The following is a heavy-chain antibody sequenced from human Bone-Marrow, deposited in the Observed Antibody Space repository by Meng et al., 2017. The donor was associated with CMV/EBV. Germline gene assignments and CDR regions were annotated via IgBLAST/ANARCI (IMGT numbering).Heavy chain of an antibody. CDR2: INHSGST. V-gene: IGHV4-39*07. CDR1: GGSISSGDYY. J-gene: IGHJ6*02. D-gene: IGHD6-6*01. Sequence: SETLSLTCTVSGGSISSGDYYWSWIRQPPGKGLEWIGEINHSGSTNYNPSLKSRVTISVNTSKNQFSLKLSSVTAADTAVYFCARGARLAVWGQGTTVTVSS. CDR3: ARGARLAV.